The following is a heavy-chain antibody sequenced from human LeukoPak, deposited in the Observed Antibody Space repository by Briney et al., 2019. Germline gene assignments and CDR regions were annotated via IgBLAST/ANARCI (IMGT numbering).Heavy chain of an antibody. CDR1: GGSISPYY. CDR3: ASHEYYYGSGRLVDY. J-gene: IGHJ4*02. D-gene: IGHD3-10*01. V-gene: IGHV4-59*08. Sequence: SETLSLTCTVSGGSISPYYWSWIRQPPGKGLEWIGYIYYSGSTYYNPSLKSRVTISVDTSKNQFSLKLSSVTAADTAVYYCASHEYYYGSGRLVDYWGQGTLVTVSS. CDR2: IYYSGST.